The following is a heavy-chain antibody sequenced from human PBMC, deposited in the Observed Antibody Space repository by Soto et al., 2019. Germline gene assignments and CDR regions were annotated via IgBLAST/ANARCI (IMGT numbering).Heavy chain of an antibody. D-gene: IGHD2-21*02. CDR2: IYYSGST. Sequence: SETLSLTCTVSGGSISSGGYYWSWIRQHPGKGLEWIGYIYYSGSTYYNPSLKSRVTISVDTSKNQFSLKLSSVTAADTAVYYCARVLVEHIVVVTATRSFDHWGQGTLVTVS. CDR1: GGSISSGGYY. V-gene: IGHV4-31*03. CDR3: ARVLVEHIVVVTATRSFDH. J-gene: IGHJ4*02.